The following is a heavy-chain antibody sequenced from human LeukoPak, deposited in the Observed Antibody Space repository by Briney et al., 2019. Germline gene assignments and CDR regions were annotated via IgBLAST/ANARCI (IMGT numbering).Heavy chain of an antibody. CDR3: ASRYCSGGSCYLVHYYYGMDV. Sequence: GGSLRLSCAASGFTVSSNYMSWVRQAPGKGLEWVSVFYSGGSTYYADSVKGRFTISRDNSKNTLYLQMNSLRAEDTAVYYCASRYCSGGSCYLVHYYYGMDVWGQGTTVTVSS. CDR1: GFTVSSNY. V-gene: IGHV3-53*01. D-gene: IGHD2-15*01. J-gene: IGHJ6*02. CDR2: FYSGGST.